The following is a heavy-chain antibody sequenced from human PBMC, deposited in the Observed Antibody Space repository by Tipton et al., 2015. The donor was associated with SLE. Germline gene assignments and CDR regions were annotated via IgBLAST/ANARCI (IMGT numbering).Heavy chain of an antibody. Sequence: TLSLTCSVSGGSVSPYFWSWIRQPPGKGLEWIGYIYYSGSTNFNPSLRSRVTLSVDTSKNQFSLKLSSVTAADTAVYYCARDWCSSTSCYGYYYMDVWGKGTTVTVSS. J-gene: IGHJ6*03. CDR3: ARDWCSSTSCYGYYYMDV. V-gene: IGHV4-59*02. CDR1: GGSVSPYF. D-gene: IGHD2-2*01. CDR2: IYYSGST.